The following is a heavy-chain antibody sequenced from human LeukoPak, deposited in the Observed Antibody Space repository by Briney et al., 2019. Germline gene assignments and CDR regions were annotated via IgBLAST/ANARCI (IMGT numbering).Heavy chain of an antibody. CDR3: VKDIGTVGASPFDY. J-gene: IGHJ4*02. CDR2: ISGSGLNT. CDR1: GFTFSNNA. V-gene: IGHV3-23*01. Sequence: GGSLRLPCAASGFTFSNNALGWVRQAPGKGLEWVSVISGSGLNTYYTDSVKGRFTISRDNSKNTLSLQMNSLRAEDTAIYYCVKDIGTVGASPFDYWGQGSLVSVSS. D-gene: IGHD1-26*01.